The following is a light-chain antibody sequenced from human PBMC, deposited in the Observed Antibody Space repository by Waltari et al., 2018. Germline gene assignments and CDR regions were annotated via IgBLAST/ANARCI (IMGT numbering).Light chain of an antibody. CDR3: QQYGGSPKYT. CDR1: PSVSTNY. V-gene: IGKV3-20*01. Sequence: EIVLTQPPGTLSLSLGERATLSCRASPSVSTNYLAWYQAKPGPAPRPLNYAVSHRATGIPDRFSGGASGTDFTLTISRLEPEDFAVYYCQQYGGSPKYTFGQGTKLEIK. J-gene: IGKJ2*01. CDR2: AVS.